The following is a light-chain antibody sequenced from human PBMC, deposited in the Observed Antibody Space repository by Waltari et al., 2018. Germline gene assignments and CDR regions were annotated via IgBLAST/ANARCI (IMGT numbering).Light chain of an antibody. Sequence: QSVLTQPPSASGTPGQRVTSSCSGSGSNIGSNPATWYQQFPGTAPKLLIYSNNQRPSGVPDRFSGSKSGTSASLAISGLQSEDEVDYYCAAWDDSLNAWVFGGGTKLTVL. J-gene: IGLJ3*02. V-gene: IGLV1-44*01. CDR1: GSNIGSNP. CDR2: SNN. CDR3: AAWDDSLNAWV.